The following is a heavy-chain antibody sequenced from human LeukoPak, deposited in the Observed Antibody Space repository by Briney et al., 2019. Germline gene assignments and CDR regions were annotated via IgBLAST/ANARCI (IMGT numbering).Heavy chain of an antibody. CDR1: GYTFTGYY. V-gene: IGHV1-2*02. CDR2: INPNSGGT. D-gene: IGHD1-26*01. CDR3: VLVGATETGGFDY. Sequence: ASVKVSCKASGYTFTGYYMHWVRQAPGQGLEWMGWINPNSGGTNYAQKFQGRVTMTRDTSISTAYMELSRLRSDDTAVYYCVLVGATETGGFDYWGLGTLVTVSS. J-gene: IGHJ4*02.